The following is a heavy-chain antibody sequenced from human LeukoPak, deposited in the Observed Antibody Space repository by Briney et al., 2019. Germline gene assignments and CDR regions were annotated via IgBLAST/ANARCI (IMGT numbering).Heavy chain of an antibody. Sequence: SETLSLTCAVSGGSISSSNWWSWLRQPPGKGLEWIGEIYHSGSTNYNPSLKSRVTISVDMSKNQFSLKLSSVNAADTAVYYCARGGTFSFDYWGQGTLVTVSS. J-gene: IGHJ4*02. CDR3: ARGGTFSFDY. CDR2: IYHSGST. CDR1: GGSISSSNW. D-gene: IGHD2-15*01. V-gene: IGHV4-4*02.